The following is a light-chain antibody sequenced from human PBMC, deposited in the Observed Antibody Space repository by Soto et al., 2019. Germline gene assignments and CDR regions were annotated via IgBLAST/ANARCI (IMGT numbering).Light chain of an antibody. J-gene: IGKJ1*01. CDR3: QQRSNWPPWT. CDR1: QSVSSY. V-gene: IGKV3-11*01. Sequence: EIVLTQYPATLSLSPGERATLSCRASQSVSSYLAWYQQKPGQAPRLHIYDASNRATGIPSRFSGSGSGTDFTLTISSLEPEDFAVYYCQQRSNWPPWTFGQGTKVEIK. CDR2: DAS.